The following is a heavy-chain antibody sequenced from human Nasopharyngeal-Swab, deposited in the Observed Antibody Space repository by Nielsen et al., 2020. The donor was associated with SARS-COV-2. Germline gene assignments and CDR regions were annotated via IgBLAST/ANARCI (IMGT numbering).Heavy chain of an antibody. D-gene: IGHD2-2*01. J-gene: IGHJ6*03. V-gene: IGHV3-48*04. Sequence: GGSLRLSCAASGFTFSSYSMNWVRQAPGKGLEWVSYISSSSSTIYYADSVRGRFTIPRDNAKNSLYLQMNSLRAEDTAVYYCAGYCSSTSCSRTYYYYYMDVWGKGTTVTVSS. CDR3: AGYCSSTSCSRTYYYYYMDV. CDR1: GFTFSSYS. CDR2: ISSSSSTI.